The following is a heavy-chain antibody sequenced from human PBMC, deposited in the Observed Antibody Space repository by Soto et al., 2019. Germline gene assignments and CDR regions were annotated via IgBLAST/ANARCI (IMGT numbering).Heavy chain of an antibody. J-gene: IGHJ4*02. CDR2: ISGSGVST. Sequence: EVQLLESGGGLVQPGGSLRLSCAASGFTFSSYAMSWVRQAPGKGLEWVSAISGSGVSTYYADSVKGRFTISRDNSMNTLHLQINSLRAEDTAVYYCARAGSGYHYTYGGLGTLVTVSS. CDR3: ARAGSGYHYTY. V-gene: IGHV3-23*01. CDR1: GFTFSSYA. D-gene: IGHD3-22*01.